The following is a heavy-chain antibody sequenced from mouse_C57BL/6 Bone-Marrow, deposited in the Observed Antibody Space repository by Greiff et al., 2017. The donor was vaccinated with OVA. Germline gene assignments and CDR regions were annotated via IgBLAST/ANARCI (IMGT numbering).Heavy chain of an antibody. CDR1: GFNIKDYY. CDR3: TTCAAYSLAWFAY. Sequence: EVQLQQSGAELVRPGASVKLSCTASGFNIKDYYMHWVKQRPEQGLEWIGRIDPEDGDTEYAPKFQGKATMTADTSSNTAYLQLSSLTSEDTAVYYCTTCAAYSLAWFAYWGQGTLVTVSA. V-gene: IGHV14-1*01. CDR2: IDPEDGDT. D-gene: IGHD2-10*01. J-gene: IGHJ3*01.